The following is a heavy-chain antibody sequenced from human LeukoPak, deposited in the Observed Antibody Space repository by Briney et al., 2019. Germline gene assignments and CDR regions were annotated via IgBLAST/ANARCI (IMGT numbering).Heavy chain of an antibody. CDR3: ASTGLYSSSWLFDY. CDR1: GGSISSGGYY. CDR2: IYYSGST. D-gene: IGHD6-13*01. Sequence: SETLSLTCTVSGGSISSGGYYWSWIRQPLGKGLEWIGSIYYSGSTYYNPSLKSRVTIYVDTSKNQFSLKLSSVTAADTAVYYCASTGLYSSSWLFDYWGQGTLVTVSS. J-gene: IGHJ4*02. V-gene: IGHV4-30-2*03.